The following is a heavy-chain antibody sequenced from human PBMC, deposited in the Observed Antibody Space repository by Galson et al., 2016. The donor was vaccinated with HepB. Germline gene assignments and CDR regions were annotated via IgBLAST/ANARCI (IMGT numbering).Heavy chain of an antibody. CDR3: ARDNCDSTVIKSYNWFGP. D-gene: IGHD1-1*01. J-gene: IGHJ5*02. CDR1: GYTFTGFY. V-gene: IGHV1-2*02. CDR2: VHPSNGDT. Sequence: SVKVSCKASGYTFTGFYVHWVRLAPGQGLEWMGWVHPSNGDTSYAPKFQVRGTMTRDTSINTVYLGLRRLTSDDTAIYYCARDNCDSTVIKSYNWFGPWGQGTLVTVSS.